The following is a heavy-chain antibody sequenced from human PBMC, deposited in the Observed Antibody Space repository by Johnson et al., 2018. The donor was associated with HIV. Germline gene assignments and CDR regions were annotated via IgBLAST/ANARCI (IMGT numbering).Heavy chain of an antibody. CDR3: ARVFLDDEDTWVNYYDALDI. CDR1: GFTFSHYA. J-gene: IGHJ3*02. CDR2: ISYEASNK. D-gene: IGHD3-10*01. Sequence: QVQLVESGGGVVQPGTSLRLSCAASGFTFSHYAMHWVRQATGKGLEWVAFISYEASNKHFPDSVKGRFTISRDNSKNTLYLQMNSLRAEDTAVYYCARVFLDDEDTWVNYYDALDIWGQGTMVTVSS. V-gene: IGHV3-30*04.